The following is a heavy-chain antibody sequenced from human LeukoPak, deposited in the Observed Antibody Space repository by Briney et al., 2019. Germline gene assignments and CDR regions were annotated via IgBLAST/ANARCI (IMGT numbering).Heavy chain of an antibody. V-gene: IGHV3-49*03. J-gene: IGHJ6*03. CDR3: TLVVVNYYYYMDV. CDR2: IRSKAYGGTT. Sequence: GGSLGLSCTASGFTFGDYAMSWFRQAPGKGLEWVGFIRSKAYGGTTEYAASVKGRFTISRDDSKSIAYLQMNSLRTEDTAVYYCTLVVVNYYYYMDVWGKGTTVTVSS. CDR1: GFTFGDYA. D-gene: IGHD3-22*01.